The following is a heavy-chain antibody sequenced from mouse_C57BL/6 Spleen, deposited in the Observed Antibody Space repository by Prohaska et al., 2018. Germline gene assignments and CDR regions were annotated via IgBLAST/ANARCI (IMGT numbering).Heavy chain of an antibody. CDR3: ANSTVVARGYVEV. CDR2: IYPGDGDT. D-gene: IGHD1-1*01. CDR1: GYASSSYW. J-gene: IGHJ1*03. Sequence: TSCKASGYASSSYWLNWVKQRPGKGLERFGQIYPGDGDTNYNGKFKGKATMTADKSASTAYRQDNSLTCGESSDYSGANSTVVARGYVEVWGTGTTVTVSS. V-gene: IGHV1-80*01.